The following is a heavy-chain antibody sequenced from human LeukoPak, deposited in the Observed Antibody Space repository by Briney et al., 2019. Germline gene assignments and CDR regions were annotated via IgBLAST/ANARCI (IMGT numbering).Heavy chain of an antibody. CDR2: ISWNSGSI. V-gene: IGHV3-9*01. D-gene: IGHD6-19*01. J-gene: IGHJ4*02. CDR1: GFTFDDYA. Sequence: GRSLRLSCAASGFTFDDYAMPWVRHAPGKGLEWVSGISWNSGSIGYADSVKGRFTISRDNAKNSLYLQMNSLRAEDTALYYCAKDNGIAVAGTYFDYWGQGTLVTVSS. CDR3: AKDNGIAVAGTYFDY.